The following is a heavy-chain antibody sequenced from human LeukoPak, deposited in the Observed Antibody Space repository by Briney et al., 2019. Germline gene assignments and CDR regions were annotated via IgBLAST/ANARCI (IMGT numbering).Heavy chain of an antibody. CDR3: ARRTRYGSGTFDY. CDR2: IYYSGST. CDR1: GGSISSSSYY. Sequence: PSETLSPTCTVSGGSISSSSYYWGWIRQPPGKGLEWIGSIYYSGSTYYNPSLKSRVTISVDTSKNQFSLKLSSVTAADTAVYYCARRTRYGSGTFDYWGQGTLVTVSS. V-gene: IGHV4-39*07. D-gene: IGHD3-10*01. J-gene: IGHJ4*02.